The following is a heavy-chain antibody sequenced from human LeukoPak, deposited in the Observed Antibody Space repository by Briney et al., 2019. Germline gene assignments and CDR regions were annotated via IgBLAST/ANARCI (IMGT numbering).Heavy chain of an antibody. J-gene: IGHJ3*02. V-gene: IGHV1-18*01. CDR3: ARDRPITLIVVVLDAFDI. CDR1: GYTFTSYG. D-gene: IGHD3-22*01. CDR2: ISAYNGNT. Sequence: ASVKVSCKASGYTFTSYGISWVRQAPGQGLEWMGWISAYNGNTNYAQKLQGRVTMTTDTSTSTAYMELRSLRSDDTAVYYCARDRPITLIVVVLDAFDIWGQGTMVTVSS.